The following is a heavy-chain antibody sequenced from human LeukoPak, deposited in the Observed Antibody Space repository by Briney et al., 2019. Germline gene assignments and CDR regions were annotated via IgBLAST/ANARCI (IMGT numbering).Heavy chain of an antibody. V-gene: IGHV1-8*01. CDR1: GYTFTSYD. CDR2: MNPNNGNT. CDR3: ATARSRLRYFDWLLYGGCDY. D-gene: IGHD3-9*01. Sequence: ASVKVSCKASGYTFTSYDINWVRQATGQGLEWMGWMNPNNGNTGYAQKIQGRVTMTTHTSISTAYMELSSLRSEDTAVDYCATARSRLRYFDWLLYGGCDYWGQGTLVTVSS. J-gene: IGHJ4*02.